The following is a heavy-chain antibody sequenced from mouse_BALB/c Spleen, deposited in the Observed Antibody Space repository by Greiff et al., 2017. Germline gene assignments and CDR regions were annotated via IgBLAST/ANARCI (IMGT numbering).Heavy chain of an antibody. CDR3: ARHATPSYWYFDV. D-gene: IGHD1-1*01. J-gene: IGHJ1*01. Sequence: DVQLVESGGGLVKPGGSLKLSCAASGFTFSSYTMSWVRQTPEKRLEWVATISSGGSYTYYPDSVKGRFTISRDNAKNTLYLQMSSLKSEDTAMYYCARHATPSYWYFDVWGAGTTVTVSS. CDR1: GFTFSSYT. V-gene: IGHV5-6-4*01. CDR2: ISSGGSYT.